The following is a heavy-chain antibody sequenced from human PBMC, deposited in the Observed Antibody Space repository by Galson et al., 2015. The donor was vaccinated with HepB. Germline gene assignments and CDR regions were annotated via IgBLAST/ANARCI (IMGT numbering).Heavy chain of an antibody. CDR2: IYSGGST. V-gene: IGHV3-66*01. J-gene: IGHJ4*02. Sequence: SLRLSCAASGFTVSSNYMSWVRQAPGKGLEWVSVIYSGGSTYYADSVKGRFTISRDNSKNTLYLQMNSLRAEDTAVYYCAREATEDSSSWYCFDYWGQGTLVTVSS. D-gene: IGHD6-13*01. CDR1: GFTVSSNY. CDR3: AREATEDSSSWYCFDY.